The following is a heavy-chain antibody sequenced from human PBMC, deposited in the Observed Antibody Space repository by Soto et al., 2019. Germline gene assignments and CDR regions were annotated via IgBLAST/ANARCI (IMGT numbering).Heavy chain of an antibody. J-gene: IGHJ5*02. CDR2: IIPIFGTA. D-gene: IGHD3-3*01. CDR3: ARSLEVLRFLREFDP. Sequence: ASVKVSCKASGGTFSSYAISWVRQAPGQGLEWMGGIIPIFGTANYAQKFQGRVTITSDESTSTAYMELSSLRSEDTAVYYCARSLEVLRFLREFDPWGQGTLVTVSS. V-gene: IGHV1-69*13. CDR1: GGTFSSYA.